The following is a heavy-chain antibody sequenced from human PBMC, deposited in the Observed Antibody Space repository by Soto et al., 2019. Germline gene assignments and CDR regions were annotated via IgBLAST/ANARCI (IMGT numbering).Heavy chain of an antibody. J-gene: IGHJ6*02. CDR2: ISGYNGKT. CDR3: AREGDVPYYYSGMDV. CDR1: GYTFTSYG. Sequence: QVQLVQSGGEVKKPGASVKVSCKASGYTFTSYGISWVRQAPGQGIARMGWISGYNGKTNYAQKVQERVTMTTDTSTSTVYMELRSLRSDDTAVYYCAREGDVPYYYSGMDVWGQGTTVTVSS. D-gene: IGHD2-21*02. V-gene: IGHV1-18*01.